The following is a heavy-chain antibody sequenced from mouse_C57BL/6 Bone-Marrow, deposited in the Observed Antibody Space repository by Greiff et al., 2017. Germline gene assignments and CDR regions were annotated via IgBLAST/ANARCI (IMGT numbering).Heavy chain of an antibody. Sequence: QVQLQQPGTELVKPGASVKLSCKASGYTFTSYWMHWVKQRPGQGLEWIGNINPSNGGTNYNEKFKSKATLTVDKSSSTAYMQLSSLTSEDSAVDYCARGGYYGRRRGAMDYWGQGTSVTVSS. V-gene: IGHV1-53*01. J-gene: IGHJ4*01. CDR3: ARGGYYGRRRGAMDY. CDR1: GYTFTSYW. D-gene: IGHD2-1*01. CDR2: INPSNGGT.